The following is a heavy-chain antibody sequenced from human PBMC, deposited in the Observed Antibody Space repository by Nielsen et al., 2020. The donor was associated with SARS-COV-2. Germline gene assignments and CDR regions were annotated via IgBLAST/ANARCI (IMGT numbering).Heavy chain of an antibody. CDR1: GYTFTSYY. V-gene: IGHV1-46*01. D-gene: IGHD6-6*01. CDR2: INPSGGST. CDR3: ARLPSSSDYYYYGMDV. Sequence: ASVKVSCKASGYTFTSYYMHWVRQAPGQGLEWMGIINPSGGSTSYAQKFQGRVTMTRDTSTSTAYMELSSLRSEDTAVYYCARLPSSSDYYYYGMDVWGQGTTVTVSS. J-gene: IGHJ6*02.